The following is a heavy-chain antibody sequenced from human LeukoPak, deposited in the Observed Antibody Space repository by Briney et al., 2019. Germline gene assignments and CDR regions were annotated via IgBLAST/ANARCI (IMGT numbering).Heavy chain of an antibody. CDR3: AKDGPTYGATFGMDV. J-gene: IGHJ6*02. V-gene: IGHV3-30-3*01. D-gene: IGHD2/OR15-2a*01. CDR2: ILYGGSNK. CDR1: GFTFSHYS. Sequence: GGSLRLSCVVSGFTFSHYSMHWVRQAPGKGLEWVALILYGGSNKHYAASVKGRFTISRDNSKNTLYLQMNSLRAEDTAVYFCAKDGPTYGATFGMDVWGQGTTVTVSS.